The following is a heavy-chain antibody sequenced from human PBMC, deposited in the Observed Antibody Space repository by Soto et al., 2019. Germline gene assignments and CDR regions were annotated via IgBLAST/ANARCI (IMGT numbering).Heavy chain of an antibody. D-gene: IGHD6-19*01. CDR3: ARDRSGWYDF. CDR1: GYTFTTIR. V-gene: IGHV1-18*01. Sequence: QVQLVQSAAEVGKPGASVKVSCKASGYTFTTIRLSWVRQAPGQGVEWMGWIRTHNGDTQYAQKFQGRVTMTADTTTTTAYMEVRSLRPADTAVFYCARDRSGWYDFWGQGTLVTVSS. J-gene: IGHJ5*01. CDR2: IRTHNGDT.